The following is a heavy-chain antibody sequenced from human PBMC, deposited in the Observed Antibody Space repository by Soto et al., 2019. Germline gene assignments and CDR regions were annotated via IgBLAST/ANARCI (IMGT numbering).Heavy chain of an antibody. J-gene: IGHJ3*02. V-gene: IGHV4-59*08. CDR2: IYYSGST. Sequence: QVQLQESGPGLVKPSETLSLTCTVSGGSISSYYWSWIRQPPGKGLEWIGYIYYSGSTNYNPSLKSRVTISVDTSKNQFSLKLSSVTAADTAVYYCARSTAIGGYCSGGSCYSDAFDIWGQGTMVTVSS. D-gene: IGHD2-15*01. CDR3: ARSTAIGGYCSGGSCYSDAFDI. CDR1: GGSISSYY.